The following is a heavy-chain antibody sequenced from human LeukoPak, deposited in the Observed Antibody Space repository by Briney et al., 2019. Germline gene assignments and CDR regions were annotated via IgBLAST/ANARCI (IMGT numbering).Heavy chain of an antibody. J-gene: IGHJ4*02. D-gene: IGHD2-15*01. Sequence: QPGGSLRLSSVPSGFSFSNYGMHWVRQAPGKGLEWGAFISYDVKNNYYADSVNGRFTIARDNSKNTLYLQMNRRRPEDTAVYYRARAPWGCSSGNCYSEYWGQGTLVTVSS. V-gene: IGHV3-30*03. CDR2: ISYDVKNN. CDR3: ARAPWGCSSGNCYSEY. CDR1: GFSFSNYG.